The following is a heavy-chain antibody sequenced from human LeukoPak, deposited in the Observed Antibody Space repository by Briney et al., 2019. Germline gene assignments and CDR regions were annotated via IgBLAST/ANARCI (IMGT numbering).Heavy chain of an antibody. CDR3: ARDWIARSLDY. D-gene: IGHD2-2*03. CDR1: GFTFSGYG. J-gene: IGHJ4*02. V-gene: IGHV3-33*08. CDR2: LSPRANYK. Sequence: GGSLRLSCAASGFTFSGYGIHWLRQAPGKGLEWVADLSPRANYKYYGDSLQGRFTMSRDQSKNPVYLLMNSLTDEETAVYYCARDWIARSLDYWGLGTLVTVSS.